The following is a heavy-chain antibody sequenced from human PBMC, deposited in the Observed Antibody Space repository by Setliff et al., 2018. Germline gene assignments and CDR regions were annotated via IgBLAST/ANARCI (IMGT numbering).Heavy chain of an antibody. CDR1: GGGGSFSAYY. CDR2: ISPGGST. D-gene: IGHD2-2*01. CDR3: ARGIGGYCSSMSCSNESWP. V-gene: IGHV4-34*01. Sequence: SETLSLTCGVSGGGGSFSAYYWSWIRQPPGKGLEWIGEISPGGSTIYNPSLRSRVTMSVDTAKNRFSLKLSSVTAADTAVYYCARGIGGYCSSMSCSNESWPWGQGTLVTVSS. J-gene: IGHJ5*02.